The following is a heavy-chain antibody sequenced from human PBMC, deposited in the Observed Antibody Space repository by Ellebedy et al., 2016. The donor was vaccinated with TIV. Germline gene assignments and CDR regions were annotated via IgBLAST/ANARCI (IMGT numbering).Heavy chain of an antibody. CDR3: AKDPDYDFWSGYVFDY. J-gene: IGHJ4*02. D-gene: IGHD3-3*01. Sequence: PGGSLRLSCAASGFTFSSYAMSWVRQAPGKGLEWVSAISGSGGSTYYADSVKGRFTISRDNSKNTLYLQMNSLRAEDTAVYYCAKDPDYDFWSGYVFDYWGQGTLVTVSS. CDR1: GFTFSSYA. V-gene: IGHV3-23*01. CDR2: ISGSGGST.